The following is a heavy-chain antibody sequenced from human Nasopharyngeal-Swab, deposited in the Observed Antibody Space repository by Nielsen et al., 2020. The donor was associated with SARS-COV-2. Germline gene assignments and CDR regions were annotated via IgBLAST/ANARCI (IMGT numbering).Heavy chain of an antibody. CDR3: AKGDTNGANDAFDI. V-gene: IGHV3-21*04. D-gene: IGHD2-8*01. J-gene: IGHJ3*02. Sequence: GESLKISCAASGFTFNEYTMNWVRQAPGKGLEWVSAISSRGDYIYYAPSVKGRFTISRDDAKNSLYLQMNSLRAEDTAVYYCAKGDTNGANDAFDIWGQGTMVTVSS. CDR2: ISSRGDYI. CDR1: GFTFNEYT.